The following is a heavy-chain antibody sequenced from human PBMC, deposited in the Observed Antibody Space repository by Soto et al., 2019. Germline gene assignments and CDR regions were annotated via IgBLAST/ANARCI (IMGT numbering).Heavy chain of an antibody. D-gene: IGHD1-26*01. V-gene: IGHV3-9*01. CDR2: ISWNSGSI. Sequence: GGSLRLSCAASGFTFDDYAMHWVRQAPGKGLEWVSGISWNSGSIGYADSVKGRFTISRDNAKNSLYLQMNSLRAEDTALYYCAKAAKRPSRIVGVHYYYYYYGMDVWGQGTTVTVSS. CDR3: AKAAKRPSRIVGVHYYYYYYGMDV. CDR1: GFTFDDYA. J-gene: IGHJ6*02.